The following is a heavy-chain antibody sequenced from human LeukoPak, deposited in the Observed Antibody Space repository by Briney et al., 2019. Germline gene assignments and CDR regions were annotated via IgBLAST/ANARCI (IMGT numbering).Heavy chain of an antibody. CDR3: CAVVAAVPR. CDR2: INGDGSTT. V-gene: IGHV3-74*01. J-gene: IGHJ4*02. D-gene: IGHD2-15*01. CDR1: GFTVIDNY. Sequence: GGSLRLSCAASGFTVIDNYMSWVRQAPGKGPVWVSRINGDGSTTTYADYVKGRFTISRGNAKNALYLQMNSLRAEDTAVYYCCAVVAAVPRWGQGALVTVSS.